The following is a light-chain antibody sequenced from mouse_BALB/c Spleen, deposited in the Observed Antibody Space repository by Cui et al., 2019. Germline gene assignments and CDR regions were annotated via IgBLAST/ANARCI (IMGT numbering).Light chain of an antibody. Sequence: DIVMTQSPATLSVTPGDRVPLSCRASQSISDYLHWYQQKSHESPRLLIKYASQSSSGIPSRFSGSGSGSDFTLSINSVEPEDVGVYYCQNGHSFPFTFGSGTKLEVK. J-gene: IGKJ4*01. CDR1: QSISDY. V-gene: IGKV5-39*01. CDR2: YAS. CDR3: QNGHSFPFT.